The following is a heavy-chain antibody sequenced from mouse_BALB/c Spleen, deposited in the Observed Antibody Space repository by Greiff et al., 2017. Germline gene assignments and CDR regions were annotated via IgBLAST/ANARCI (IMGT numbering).Heavy chain of an antibody. CDR2: IWSGGST. V-gene: IGHV2-2*02. Sequence: QVQLQQSGPGLVQPSQSLSITCTVSGFSLTSYGVHWVRQSPGKGLEWLGVIWSGGSTDYNAAFISRLSISKDNSKSQVFFKMNSLQANDTAIYYCARKGGDGAWFAYWGQGTLVTVSA. CDR1: GFSLTSYG. CDR3: ARKGGDGAWFAY. J-gene: IGHJ3*01.